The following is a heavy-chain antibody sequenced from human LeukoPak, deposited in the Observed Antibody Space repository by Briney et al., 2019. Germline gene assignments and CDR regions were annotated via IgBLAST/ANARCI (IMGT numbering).Heavy chain of an antibody. J-gene: IGHJ4*02. Sequence: SETLSLTCTVSGYSISSGYYWGWIRQPPGKGLEWIGSINHSGSTNYNPSLKSRVTISVDTSKNQFSLKLSSVTAADTAVYYCARHRGGYFDYWGQGTLVTVSS. CDR1: GYSISSGYY. CDR2: INHSGST. CDR3: ARHRGGYFDY. V-gene: IGHV4-38-2*02. D-gene: IGHD3-10*01.